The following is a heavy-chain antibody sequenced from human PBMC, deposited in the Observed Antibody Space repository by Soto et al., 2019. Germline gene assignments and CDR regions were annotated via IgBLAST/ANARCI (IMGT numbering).Heavy chain of an antibody. J-gene: IGHJ6*02. CDR1: GYTFTSYG. V-gene: IGHV1-18*04. CDR3: ARRSTTPLPLYGMDV. D-gene: IGHD2-2*01. Sequence: ASVKVSCKASGYTFTSYGISWVRQAPGQGLEWMGWISAYNGNTNYAQKLHGRVTMTTDTSTSTAYMELRSLRSDDTAVYYCARRSTTPLPLYGMDVWGQGTTVTVSS. CDR2: ISAYNGNT.